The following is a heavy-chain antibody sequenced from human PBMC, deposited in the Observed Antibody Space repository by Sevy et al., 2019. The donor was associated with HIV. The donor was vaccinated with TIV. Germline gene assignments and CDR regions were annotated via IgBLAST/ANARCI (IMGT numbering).Heavy chain of an antibody. CDR2: INHSGST. CDR1: GGSFSGYY. V-gene: IGHV4-34*01. D-gene: IGHD2-2*01. CDR3: ARHCSSTSCSHAFDI. Sequence: SETLSLTCAVYGGSFSGYYWSWIRQPPGKVLEWIGEINHSGSTNYIPSLKSRVTISVDTSKNQFSLKLSCVTAADTAVYYCARHCSSTSCSHAFDIWGQGTMVTVSS. J-gene: IGHJ3*02.